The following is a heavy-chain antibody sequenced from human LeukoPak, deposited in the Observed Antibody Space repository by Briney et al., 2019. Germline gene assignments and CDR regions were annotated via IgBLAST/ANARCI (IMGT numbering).Heavy chain of an antibody. V-gene: IGHV3-23*01. D-gene: IGHD5-18*01. CDR3: AKALYSYGSYHFDY. CDR2: ISGSGGST. CDR1: GFTFSSYG. J-gene: IGHJ4*02. Sequence: GVLRLSCAASGFTFSSYGMSWVRQAPGKGLEWVSAISGSGGSTYYADSVKGRFTISRDNSKNTLYLQMNSLRAEDTAVYYCAKALYSYGSYHFDYWGQGTLVTVSS.